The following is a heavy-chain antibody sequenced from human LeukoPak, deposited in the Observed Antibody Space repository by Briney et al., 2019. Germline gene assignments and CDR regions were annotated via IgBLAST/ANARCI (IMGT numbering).Heavy chain of an antibody. CDR3: ARDSRVAADY. Sequence: ASVKVSCKASGYTFTGYYMHWVRQAPGQGLEWMGWINPNNGVTIYAQAFQGRVTMTRDTSMSTAYMELSRLTSDDTAVYYCARDSRVAADYWGQGTLVTVSS. CDR2: INPNNGVT. D-gene: IGHD6-19*01. V-gene: IGHV1-2*02. CDR1: GYTFTGYY. J-gene: IGHJ4*02.